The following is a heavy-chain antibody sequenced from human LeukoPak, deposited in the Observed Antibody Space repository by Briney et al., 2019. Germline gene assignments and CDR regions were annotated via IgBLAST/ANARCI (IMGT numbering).Heavy chain of an antibody. CDR1: GFTFSSYA. CDR2: ISYDGSNK. J-gene: IGHJ4*02. Sequence: RGSLRLSCAASGFTFSSYAMHWVRQAPGKGLEWVAVISYDGSNKYYADSVKGRFTISRDNSKNTLYLQMNSLRAEDTAVYYCARGGGSSWDYWRQGTLVTVSS. CDR3: ARGGGSSWDY. D-gene: IGHD6-13*01. V-gene: IGHV3-30-3*01.